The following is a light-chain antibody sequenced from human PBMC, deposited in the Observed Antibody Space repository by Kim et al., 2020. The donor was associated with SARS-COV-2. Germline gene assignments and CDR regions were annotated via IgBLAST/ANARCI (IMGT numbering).Light chain of an antibody. Sequence: QSVLTQPPSVSAAPGQKVTISSSGSSSNIGNNYVSWYQQLPGTAPKLLIYDNNKRPSGIPDRFSGSKSGTSATLGITGLQTGDEADYYCGTWDSSLSAGVFGGGTQLTVL. J-gene: IGLJ2*01. CDR1: SSNIGNNY. CDR3: GTWDSSLSAGV. V-gene: IGLV1-51*01. CDR2: DNN.